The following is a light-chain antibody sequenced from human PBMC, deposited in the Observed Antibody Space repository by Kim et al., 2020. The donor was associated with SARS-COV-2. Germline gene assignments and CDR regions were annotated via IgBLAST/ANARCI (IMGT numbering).Light chain of an antibody. Sequence: SPGERATLSCKASQSISSSLAWYQQKSGQAPRLLFYDTSTRATGISARFSVSGSGTGFTLTISSLQSEDFAVYYCQQFNNWPLITFGQGTRLEIK. J-gene: IGKJ5*01. CDR1: QSISSS. CDR2: DTS. CDR3: QQFNNWPLIT. V-gene: IGKV3-15*01.